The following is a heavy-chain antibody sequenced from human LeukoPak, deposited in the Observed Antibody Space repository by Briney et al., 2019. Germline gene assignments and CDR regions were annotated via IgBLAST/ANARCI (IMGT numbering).Heavy chain of an antibody. Sequence: GGSLRLSCAASGFTFSSYGMSWFRLAPGKGLEWVSVLYTGGIRYYAGFVRGRFTISRDDSKNTLYLQMNNLRAEDTAIYYCTKMFTKDNWYGGPDYWGQGTLVTASS. J-gene: IGHJ4*02. CDR3: TKMFTKDNWYGGPDY. D-gene: IGHD2-8*01. V-gene: IGHV3-23*03. CDR1: GFTFSSYG. CDR2: LYTGGIR.